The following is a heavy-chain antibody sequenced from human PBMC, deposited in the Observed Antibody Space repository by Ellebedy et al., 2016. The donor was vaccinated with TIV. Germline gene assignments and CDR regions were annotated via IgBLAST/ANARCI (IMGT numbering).Heavy chain of an antibody. J-gene: IGHJ3*02. V-gene: IGHV1-69*04. D-gene: IGHD1-26*01. CDR2: IIPILDKA. CDR1: GGSFTSYA. CDR3: ARDQFIVGSTTQDAFDI. Sequence: SVKVSCKASGGSFTSYAISWVRQAPGQGLEWMGRIIPILDKAYYAQNFPGRVTNTADKSTNTAYMELSSLTSEDTAVYYCARDQFIVGSTTQDAFDIWGQGTVVTVSS.